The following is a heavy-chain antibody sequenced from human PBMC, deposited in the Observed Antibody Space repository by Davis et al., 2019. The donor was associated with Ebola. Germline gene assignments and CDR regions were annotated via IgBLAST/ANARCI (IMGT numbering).Heavy chain of an antibody. J-gene: IGHJ6*03. CDR2: IIPILGIA. CDR1: GYTFTNYG. Sequence: SVQVSCKASGYTFTNYGVSWVRQAPGQGLEWMGGIIPILGIANYAQKFQGRVTITADKSTSTAYMELSSLRSEDTAVYYCARGASYYDFWSGYFDYYYYYMDVWGKGTTVTVSS. D-gene: IGHD3-3*01. CDR3: ARGASYYDFWSGYFDYYYYYMDV. V-gene: IGHV1-69*10.